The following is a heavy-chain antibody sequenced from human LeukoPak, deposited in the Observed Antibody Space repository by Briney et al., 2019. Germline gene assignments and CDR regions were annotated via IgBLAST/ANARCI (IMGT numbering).Heavy chain of an antibody. D-gene: IGHD4-17*01. CDR2: MYNSGST. Sequence: SETLSLTCTVCGGSISGSYWSWIRQPPGKGLEWIAYMYNSGSTNYNPSLKSRVTISIDTSKNQFSLKLSSLTAADTAIYYCARGIESYGDYGYWGQGILVTVSS. J-gene: IGHJ4*02. V-gene: IGHV4-59*01. CDR1: GGSISGSY. CDR3: ARGIESYGDYGY.